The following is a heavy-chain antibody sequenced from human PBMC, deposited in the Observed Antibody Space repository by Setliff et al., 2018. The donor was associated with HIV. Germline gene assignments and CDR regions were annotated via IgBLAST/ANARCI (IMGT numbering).Heavy chain of an antibody. Sequence: PGGSLRLSCAASGFTFSSYWMHWVRQAPGKGLVWVSRINSDGSIIDYADSVKGRFTISRDNSNNTLFLQMHNLRADDTAVYYCAKRRVSNIGPGDYWGQGTLVTVSS. J-gene: IGHJ4*02. CDR3: AKRRVSNIGPGDY. D-gene: IGHD3-16*02. V-gene: IGHV3-74*01. CDR1: GFTFSSYW. CDR2: INSDGSII.